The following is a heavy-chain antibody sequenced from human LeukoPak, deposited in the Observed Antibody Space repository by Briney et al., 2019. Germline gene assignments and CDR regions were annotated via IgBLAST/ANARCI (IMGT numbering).Heavy chain of an antibody. Sequence: ASVKVSCKASGYTLSSYYMHWIRQAPGQGLEWMGLINPSGSITTYAQKFQGRVTVTRDTSTSTVYMELRSLRSEDTAVYYCAREPTLAALTVDNWFAPWGQGTLVTASS. D-gene: IGHD6-13*01. CDR3: AREPTLAALTVDNWFAP. V-gene: IGHV1-46*01. J-gene: IGHJ5*02. CDR1: GYTLSSYY. CDR2: INPSGSIT.